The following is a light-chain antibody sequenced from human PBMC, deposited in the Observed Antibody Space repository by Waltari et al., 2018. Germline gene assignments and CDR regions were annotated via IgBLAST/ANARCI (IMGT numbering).Light chain of an antibody. V-gene: IGKV4-1*01. CDR1: QSVLYTSNNKND. CDR3: QQYHSSPS. Sequence: DIVMTQSPDSLAVSLGERATINCKSSQSVLYTSNNKNDLSWYQQKQGQPPKLIIYWASTRVSGVPDRFSGSGSGTDFTLTISSLQAEDVAVYHCQQYHSSPSFGQGTRLEIK. CDR2: WAS. J-gene: IGKJ5*01.